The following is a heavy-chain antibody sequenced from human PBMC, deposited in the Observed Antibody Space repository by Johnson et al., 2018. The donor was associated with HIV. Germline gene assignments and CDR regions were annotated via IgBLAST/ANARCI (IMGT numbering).Heavy chain of an antibody. CDR3: ANGGSYSAADDAFDI. J-gene: IGHJ3*02. CDR1: GFTFSSYA. V-gene: IGHV3-30-3*01. CDR2: ISYDGNNK. Sequence: QVQLMESGGGVVQPGRSLRLSCAASGFTFSSYAMHWVRQAPGKGLEWVAVISYDGNNKYYADSVKDRFTISRDNYKNTLYLQMNSLRAGDTAVYYCANGGSYSAADDAFDIWGQGTMVTVSS. D-gene: IGHD1-26*01.